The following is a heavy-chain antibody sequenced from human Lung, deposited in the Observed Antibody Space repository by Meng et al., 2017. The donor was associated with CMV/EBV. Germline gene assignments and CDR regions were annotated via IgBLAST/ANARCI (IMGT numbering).Heavy chain of an antibody. J-gene: IGHJ6*02. CDR2: FDPEDGET. V-gene: IGHV1-24*01. Sequence: ASVXVSCKVSGYTLTELSMHWVRQAPGKGLEWMGGFDPEDGETIYAQKFQGRVTMTEDTSTDTAYMELSSLRSEDTAVYYCATDGRGYSYGKYYYYGMDVXGQGXTVTVSS. D-gene: IGHD5-18*01. CDR3: ATDGRGYSYGKYYYYGMDV. CDR1: GYTLTELS.